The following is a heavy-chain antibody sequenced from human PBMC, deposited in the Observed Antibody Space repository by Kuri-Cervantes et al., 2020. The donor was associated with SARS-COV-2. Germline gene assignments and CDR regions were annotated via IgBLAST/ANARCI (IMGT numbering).Heavy chain of an antibody. V-gene: IGHV4-34*01. Sequence: GSLRLSCAVYGGSFSGYYWSWIRQPPGKGLEWIGEINHSGSTNYNPSLKSRVTVSVDTSKNQFSLKLSSVTAADTAVYYCARDDCSSTRDCGMDVWGQGTTVTVSS. J-gene: IGHJ6*02. D-gene: IGHD2-2*01. CDR3: ARDDCSSTRDCGMDV. CDR1: GGSFSGYY. CDR2: INHSGST.